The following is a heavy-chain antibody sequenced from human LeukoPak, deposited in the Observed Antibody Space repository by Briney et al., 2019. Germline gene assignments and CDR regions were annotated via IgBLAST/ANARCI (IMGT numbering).Heavy chain of an antibody. D-gene: IGHD3-22*01. CDR1: GGTFSSYA. J-gene: IGHJ1*01. V-gene: IGHV1-69*13. CDR3: ARTARPLSYYYDSSGRSRAWTYFQH. CDR2: IIPIFGTA. Sequence: GASVKVSCKASGGTFSSYAISWVRQAPGQGLEWMGGIIPIFGTANYAQKFQGRVTITADESTSTAYMELSSLRSEDTAVYYCARTARPLSYYYDSSGRSRAWTYFQHWGQGTLVTVSS.